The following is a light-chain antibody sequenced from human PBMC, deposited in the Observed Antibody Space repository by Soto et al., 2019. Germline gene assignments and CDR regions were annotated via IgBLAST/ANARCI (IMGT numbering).Light chain of an antibody. V-gene: IGLV1-44*01. J-gene: IGLJ7*01. CDR2: IDD. CDR1: TSNIAGNT. Sequence: QSVLTQPPSLSRTPGQRVTISCSGSTSNIAGNTVHWYQHLPETFPKLLIYIDDQRPSGVPYRFSGSKSGTSASLAISGLQSEDEADYYCATWDDSLNAAVFGGGTQLTVL. CDR3: ATWDDSLNAAV.